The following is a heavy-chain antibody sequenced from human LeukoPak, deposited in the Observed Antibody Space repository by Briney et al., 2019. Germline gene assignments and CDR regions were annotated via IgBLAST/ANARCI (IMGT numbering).Heavy chain of an antibody. CDR2: IRSRTNNYAT. CDR1: GFTFSGSA. V-gene: IGHV3-73*01. J-gene: IGHJ3*02. D-gene: IGHD2-15*01. CDR3: AKEEVAATTAFDI. Sequence: GGSLRLSCAASGFTFSGSAMHWVRQASGRGLEWVGRIRSRTNNYATAYAASVKGRFTISRDDSKNTLYLQMNSLRAEDTAVYYCAKEEVAATTAFDIWGQGTMVTVSS.